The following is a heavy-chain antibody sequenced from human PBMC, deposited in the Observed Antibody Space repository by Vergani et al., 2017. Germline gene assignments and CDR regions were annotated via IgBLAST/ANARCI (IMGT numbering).Heavy chain of an antibody. J-gene: IGHJ4*02. CDR3: ARSIAVAGIWSEEVHFDY. V-gene: IGHV3-66*02. D-gene: IGHD6-19*01. Sequence: EVQLLESGGGLVQPGGSLRLSCAASGFTFSSYAMSWVRQAPGKGLEWVSVIYSGGSTYYADSVKGRFTISRDNSKNTLYLQMNSLRAEDTAVYYCARSIAVAGIWSEEVHFDYWGQGTLVTVSS. CDR2: IYSGGST. CDR1: GFTFSSYA.